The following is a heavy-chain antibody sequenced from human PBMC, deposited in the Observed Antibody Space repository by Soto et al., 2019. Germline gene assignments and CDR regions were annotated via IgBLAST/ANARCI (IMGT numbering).Heavy chain of an antibody. CDR3: AKGKRDTAMVPYYYGMDV. Sequence: GGSLRLSCAASGFTFSCYAMSWVRQAPGKGLEWVSAISGSGGSTYYADAVKGRFTISRDNSKNTLYLQMNSLRAEDTAVYYSAKGKRDTAMVPYYYGMDVWGQGTTVTVSS. D-gene: IGHD5-18*01. CDR2: ISGSGGST. V-gene: IGHV3-23*01. J-gene: IGHJ6*02. CDR1: GFTFSCYA.